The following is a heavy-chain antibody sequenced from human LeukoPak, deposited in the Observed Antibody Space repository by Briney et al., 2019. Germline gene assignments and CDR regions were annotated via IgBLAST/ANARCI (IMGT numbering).Heavy chain of an antibody. Sequence: GGSLRLSCAASGYPFSSYAMSWARHARGKGLEWVSDNSGSGGSTYYADSVEGRFPLHRDNPDNTLYLQMNSLRAEDTAVYYCAKLCSPMIADFDYWGQGTLVTVSS. CDR3: AKLCSPMIADFDY. D-gene: IGHD3-22*01. V-gene: IGHV3-23*01. CDR2: NSGSGGST. CDR1: GYPFSSYA. J-gene: IGHJ4*02.